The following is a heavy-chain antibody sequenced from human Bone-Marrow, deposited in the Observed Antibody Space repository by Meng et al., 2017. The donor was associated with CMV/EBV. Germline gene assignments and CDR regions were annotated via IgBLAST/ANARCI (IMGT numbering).Heavy chain of an antibody. CDR3: ARDHSIHGVVIATNWFDP. CDR1: GYTFTSYY. CDR2: INPSDGST. Sequence: ASVKVSCKASGYTFTSYYMHWVRQAPGQGLEWMGIINPSDGSTNYAQKFQVRVTMTRDTSTSTVYMDLSSLRSEDTAVYYCARDHSIHGVVIATNWFDPWGQGTLVTVSS. V-gene: IGHV1-46*01. D-gene: IGHD2-21*01. J-gene: IGHJ5*02.